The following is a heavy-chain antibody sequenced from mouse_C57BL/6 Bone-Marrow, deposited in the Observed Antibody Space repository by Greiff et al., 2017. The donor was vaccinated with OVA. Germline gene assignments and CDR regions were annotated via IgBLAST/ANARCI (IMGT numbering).Heavy chain of an antibody. V-gene: IGHV1-64*01. CDR1: GYTFTSYW. Sequence: QVQLQQPGAELVTPGASVKLSCKASGYTFTSYWMHWVKQRPGQGLEWIGMIHPNSGSTNYNEKFKSKATLTVDKSSSTAYMQLSSLTSEDSAVYYCARSHYYGSSPDYWGQGTTLTVSS. CDR3: ARSHYYGSSPDY. D-gene: IGHD1-1*01. CDR2: IHPNSGST. J-gene: IGHJ2*01.